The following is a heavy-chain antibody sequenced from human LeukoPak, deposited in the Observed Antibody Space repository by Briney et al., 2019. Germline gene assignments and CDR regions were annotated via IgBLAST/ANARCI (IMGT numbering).Heavy chain of an antibody. CDR2: INPSGGST. CDR3: ARGNSGYSTYWYFDL. CDR1: GYTFTSYY. D-gene: IGHD5-12*01. J-gene: IGHJ2*01. Sequence: ASVKVSCKASGYTFTSYYMHWVRQAPGQGLEWMGIINPSGGSTTYAQKFQGRVTMTRNTSISTAYMELSSLRSEDTAVYYCARGNSGYSTYWYFDLWGRGTLVTVSS. V-gene: IGHV1-46*01.